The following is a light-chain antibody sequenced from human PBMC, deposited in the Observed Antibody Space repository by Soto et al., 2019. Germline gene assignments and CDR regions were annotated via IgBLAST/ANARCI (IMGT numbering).Light chain of an antibody. CDR1: QSVSSSY. J-gene: IGKJ3*01. CDR3: QQYGSSPFT. Sequence: EFVLTQSPGTLSSSPGERATLSCRASQSVSSSYLAWYQQKPGQAPRLLIYGASSRATGIPDRFSGSGSGTDFTLTISRLEPEDFALYYCQQYGSSPFTFGPGTKGDIK. V-gene: IGKV3-20*01. CDR2: GAS.